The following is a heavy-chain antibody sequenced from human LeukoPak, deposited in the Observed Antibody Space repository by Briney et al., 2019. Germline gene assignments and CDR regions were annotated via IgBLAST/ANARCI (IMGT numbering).Heavy chain of an antibody. CDR2: IKQDGSEK. CDR3: ARDKVVGATIFDY. V-gene: IGHV3-7*01. Sequence: GGSLRLSCAASGFTFSSYWMSWVRQAPGKGLEWVANIKQDGSEKYYVDSVKGRFTISRDNAKNSLYLQMNSLRAEDTAVYYCARDKVVGATIFDYWGQGALVTVSS. J-gene: IGHJ4*02. D-gene: IGHD1-26*01. CDR1: GFTFSSYW.